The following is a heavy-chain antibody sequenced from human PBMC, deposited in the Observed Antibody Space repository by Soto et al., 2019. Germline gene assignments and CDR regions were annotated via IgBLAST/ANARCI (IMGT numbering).Heavy chain of an antibody. D-gene: IGHD3-3*01. V-gene: IGHV3-23*01. Sequence: GGSLRLACAASGFTFSNHAMSWVSQAPGKGLEWVSLISGSGGNTNYADSVRGRFTISRDNSKKTVYLQMNSLRADDTAVYYCAKGKANSVFGVDTLFDYWGQGTLVTVS. J-gene: IGHJ4*02. CDR3: AKGKANSVFGVDTLFDY. CDR2: ISGSGGNT. CDR1: GFTFSNHA.